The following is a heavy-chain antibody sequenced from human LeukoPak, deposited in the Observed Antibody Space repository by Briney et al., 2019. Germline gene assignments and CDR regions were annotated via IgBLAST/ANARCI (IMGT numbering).Heavy chain of an antibody. CDR3: ARFTRYSSSWNWFDP. Sequence: ETSETLSLTCAVYGGSFSGYYWSWIRQPPGKGLEWIGEINHSGSTNYNPSLKSRVTISVDTSKNQFSLKLSSVTAADTAVYYFARFTRYSSSWNWFDPWGQGTLVTVSS. D-gene: IGHD6-13*01. CDR2: INHSGST. CDR1: GGSFSGYY. V-gene: IGHV4-34*01. J-gene: IGHJ5*02.